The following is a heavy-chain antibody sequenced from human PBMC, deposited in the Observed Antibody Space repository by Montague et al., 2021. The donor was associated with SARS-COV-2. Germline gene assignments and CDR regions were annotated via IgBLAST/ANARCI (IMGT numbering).Heavy chain of an antibody. Sequence: SLRLSCAASGFTVNTNFMTWVRQAPGKGLEWISIIYSGGITYYADSVKGRFTISRDDSKNTVYLQMNSLRAEDTATHFCARSITLPAVLASWGQGTLVTVSS. V-gene: IGHV3-53*01. CDR3: ARSITLPAVLAS. D-gene: IGHD2/OR15-2a*01. J-gene: IGHJ5*02. CDR1: GFTVNTNF. CDR2: IYSGGIT.